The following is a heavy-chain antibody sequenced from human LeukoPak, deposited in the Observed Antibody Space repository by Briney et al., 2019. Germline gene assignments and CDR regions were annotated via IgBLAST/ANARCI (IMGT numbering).Heavy chain of an antibody. Sequence: ASVKVSCKASGYPFTGYYMHWVRPAPGQGLEWMGWINPNSGGTNYAQKFQGRVTMTRDTSISTAYMELSRLRSGDTAVYYCARGEPDYYYYGMDVWGQGTTVTVSS. V-gene: IGHV1-2*02. J-gene: IGHJ6*02. CDR3: ARGEPDYYYYGMDV. CDR2: INPNSGGT. D-gene: IGHD1-14*01. CDR1: GYPFTGYY.